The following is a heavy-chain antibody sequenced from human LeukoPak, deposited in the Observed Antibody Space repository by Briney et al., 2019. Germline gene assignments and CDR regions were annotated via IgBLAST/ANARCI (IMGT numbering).Heavy chain of an antibody. V-gene: IGHV3-30*18. CDR3: AKDKYSGSYGPLDY. Sequence: GGSLRLSCAASGSTFSNYGMHWVRQAPGKGLEWVAVISYDGSNKYYADSVKGRFTISRDNSKNTLYLQMNSLRAEDTAVYYCAKDKYSGSYGPLDYWGQGTLVTVSS. CDR1: GSTFSNYG. CDR2: ISYDGSNK. D-gene: IGHD1-26*01. J-gene: IGHJ4*02.